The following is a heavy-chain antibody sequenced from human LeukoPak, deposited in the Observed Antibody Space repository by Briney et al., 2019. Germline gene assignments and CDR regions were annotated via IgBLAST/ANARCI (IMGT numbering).Heavy chain of an antibody. CDR3: ARVRGFEWVLKHLDS. CDR1: GCTFSPYE. Sequence: PGGSLTLSCTASGCTFSPYEMNWVRQAPGKGLEWVSYISCSGYPIYYADSVRGGFTISRDNAKNTLYLQMNILRAEDTAMYYCARVRGFEWVLKHLDSWGQGTLVTVSS. J-gene: IGHJ4*02. CDR2: ISCSGYPI. V-gene: IGHV3-48*03. D-gene: IGHD3-9*01.